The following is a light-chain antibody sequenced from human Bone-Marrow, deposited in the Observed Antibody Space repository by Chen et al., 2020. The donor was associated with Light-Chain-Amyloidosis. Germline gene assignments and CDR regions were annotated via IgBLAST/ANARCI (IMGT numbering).Light chain of an antibody. CDR3: QHFKSYRFT. V-gene: IGKV1-13*02. CDR2: DAS. J-gene: IGKJ3*01. Sequence: AIQLTQSPSSLSASVGDRVTITCRASQGISRALAWYQQKSGKSPKLLISDASNLESGVPSRFSGSGSGTDFSLTISSLQPEDFATYYCQHFKSYRFTFGPGTKVDLK. CDR1: QGISRA.